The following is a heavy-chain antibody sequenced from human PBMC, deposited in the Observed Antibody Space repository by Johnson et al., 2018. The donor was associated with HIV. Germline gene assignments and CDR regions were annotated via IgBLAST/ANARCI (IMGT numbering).Heavy chain of an antibody. CDR2: ISWDGGTI. D-gene: IGHD1-1*01. Sequence: VHLVESGGGLVQPGGSLRLSCAVSGFTFDNFAMHWVRQAPGKGLEWVSSISWDGGTIGYPGSVKGRFTISRENAKKSLYLQMNSLRAEDTAVYYCASDGTSRGGAFDIWGQGTMVTVSS. CDR3: ASDGTSRGGAFDI. V-gene: IGHV3-9*01. J-gene: IGHJ3*02. CDR1: GFTFDNFA.